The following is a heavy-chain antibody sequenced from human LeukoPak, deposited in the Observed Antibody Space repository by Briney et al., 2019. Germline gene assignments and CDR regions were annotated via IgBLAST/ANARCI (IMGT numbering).Heavy chain of an antibody. V-gene: IGHV4-59*01. Sequence: SETLSLTCTVSDGSMSNYYWSWIRQPPGKGLEWIGYIYFSGSTNYNPSLKSRVTISVDTSMNQFSLKLSTVTAADTAVYYCARGAATRNYYGMDVWGQGTTVTVSS. CDR2: IYFSGST. D-gene: IGHD5-24*01. CDR1: DGSMSNYY. J-gene: IGHJ6*02. CDR3: ARGAATRNYYGMDV.